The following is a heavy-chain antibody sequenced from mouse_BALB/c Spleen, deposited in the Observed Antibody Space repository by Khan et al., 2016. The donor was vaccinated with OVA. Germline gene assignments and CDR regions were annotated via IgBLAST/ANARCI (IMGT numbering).Heavy chain of an antibody. Sequence: VQLKESGPELMKPGASVKISCKASGYSFTSYYIHWVMQSPGKSLEWIGYIDPFSGGATYNQKFKGKATLTVDKSSNTAYIHLSNLTSEDSAVYYCTRHGYVAWFTYWGQGTLVTVSA. V-gene: IGHV1S135*01. D-gene: IGHD2-2*01. J-gene: IGHJ3*01. CDR1: GYSFTSYY. CDR2: IDPFSGGA. CDR3: TRHGYVAWFTY.